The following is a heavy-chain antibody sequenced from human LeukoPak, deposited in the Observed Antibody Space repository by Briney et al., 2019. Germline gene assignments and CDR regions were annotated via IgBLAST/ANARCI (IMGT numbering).Heavy chain of an antibody. D-gene: IGHD3-22*01. V-gene: IGHV1-69*04. CDR1: GGTFSSYA. J-gene: IGHJ4*02. Sequence: GASVKVSCKASGGTFSSYAISWVRQAPGQGLEWMGRIIPILGIANYAQKFQGRVTITADKSTSTAYMELSSLRAEDTAVYYCARGSDYDSSGYTQTLVLGPNAPFDYWGQGTLVTVSS. CDR3: ARGSDYDSSGYTQTLVLGPNAPFDY. CDR2: IIPILGIA.